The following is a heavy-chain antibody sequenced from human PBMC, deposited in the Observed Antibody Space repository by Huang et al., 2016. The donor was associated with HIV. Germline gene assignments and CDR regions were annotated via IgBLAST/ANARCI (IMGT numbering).Heavy chain of an antibody. Sequence: QVQLVESGGGVVQPGRSLRLSCETSGFTLNNYGMHWVRQTPGKGLEWVSFISFDGNTKYYGDSVRDRFTISSDKKNIVYLQMNSLRPEDTAMYYCAKDISAYGDYAFDALDVWGQGTMVAVSS. CDR2: ISFDGNTK. CDR1: GFTLNNYG. J-gene: IGHJ3*01. D-gene: IGHD4-17*01. CDR3: AKDISAYGDYAFDALDV. V-gene: IGHV3-30*18.